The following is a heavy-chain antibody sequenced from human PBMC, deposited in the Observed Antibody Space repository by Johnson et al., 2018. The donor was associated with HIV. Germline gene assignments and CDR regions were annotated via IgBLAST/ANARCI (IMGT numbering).Heavy chain of an antibody. V-gene: IGHV3-48*04. CDR2: ISSTGGDK. Sequence: VQLVESGGGLVQPGGSLRLSCAASGFTFSSYVMSWVRQAPGKGLEWVSSISSTGGDKYYVDSMKGRFTISRDNVKNSVYLQMNSLRAEDTAVYYCARAPPYYGGYSVSDAFDIWGQGTMVTVSS. CDR3: ARAPPYYGGYSVSDAFDI. J-gene: IGHJ3*02. D-gene: IGHD3-22*01. CDR1: GFTFSSYV.